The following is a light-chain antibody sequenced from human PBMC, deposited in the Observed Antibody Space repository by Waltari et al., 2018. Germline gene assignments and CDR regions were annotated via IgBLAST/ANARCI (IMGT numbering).Light chain of an antibody. J-gene: IGKJ2*01. V-gene: IGKV1-5*03. CDR1: QSVGTW. CDR2: MAS. Sequence: DIQMTQSPSTLSASVGDRVTISCRASQSVGTWLAWYQQKPGKAPKLLIYMASTLESGVPSRFSGSGSGTEFTLTISSLQPDDFATYSCQQYSSFSTFGQRTKL. CDR3: QQYSSFST.